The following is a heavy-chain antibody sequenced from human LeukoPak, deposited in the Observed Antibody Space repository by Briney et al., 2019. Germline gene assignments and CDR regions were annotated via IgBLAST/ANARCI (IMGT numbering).Heavy chain of an antibody. CDR2: INHSGST. CDR3: ARDHTVATLEKT. CDR1: GGSFSGYY. D-gene: IGHD4-11*01. J-gene: IGHJ4*02. Sequence: SETLSLTCAVYGGSFSGYYWSWIRQPPGKGLEWIGEINHSGSTNYNPSLKSRVTMSVDTSKNQFSLKLSSVTAADTAVYYCARDHTVATLEKTWGQGTLVTVSS. V-gene: IGHV4-34*01.